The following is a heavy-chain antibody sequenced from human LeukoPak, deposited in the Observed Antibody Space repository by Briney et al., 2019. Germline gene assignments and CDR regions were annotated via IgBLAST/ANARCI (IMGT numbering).Heavy chain of an antibody. V-gene: IGHV4-4*07. CDR2: IYTSGST. D-gene: IGHD6-6*01. CDR3: AREARHYMDV. J-gene: IGHJ6*03. Sequence: PSETLSLTCAVYGGSFNDYYWNWIRQPAGKGLEWIGRIYTSGSTNYNPSLKSRVTISVDTSKNQFSLKLSSVTAADTAVYYCAREARHYMDVWGKGTTVTISS. CDR1: GGSFNDYY.